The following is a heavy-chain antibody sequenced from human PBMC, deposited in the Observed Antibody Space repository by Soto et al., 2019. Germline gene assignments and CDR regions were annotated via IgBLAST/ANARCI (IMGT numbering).Heavy chain of an antibody. D-gene: IGHD6-25*01. CDR2: INPNSCGT. CDR3: ARDLAAANY. CDR1: GYTFTGYY. Sequence: ASVKVSCKASGYTFTGYYMHLVRQAPVQGLELIVWINPNSCGTNYSQKFQGWVTITMYTSISTSYMELSSLQSEDTAVYYCARDLAAANYWGKGTLLTVSS. V-gene: IGHV1-2*04. J-gene: IGHJ4*02.